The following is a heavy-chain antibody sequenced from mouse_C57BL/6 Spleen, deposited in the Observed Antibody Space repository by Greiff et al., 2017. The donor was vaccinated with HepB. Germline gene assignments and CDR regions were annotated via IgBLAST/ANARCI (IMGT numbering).Heavy chain of an antibody. CDR1: GYTFTSYW. CDR2: IDPSDSYT. CDR3: ARSYYDYEGWYFDV. D-gene: IGHD2-4*01. Sequence: QVQLQQPGAELVMPGASVKLSCKASGYTFTSYWMHWVKQRPGQGLEWIGEIDPSDSYTNYNQKFKGKSTLTVDKSSSTAYMQLSSLTSEDSAVYYCARSYYDYEGWYFDVWGTGTTVTVSS. V-gene: IGHV1-69*01. J-gene: IGHJ1*03.